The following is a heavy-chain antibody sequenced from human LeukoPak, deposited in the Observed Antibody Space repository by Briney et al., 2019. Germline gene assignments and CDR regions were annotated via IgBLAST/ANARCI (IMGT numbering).Heavy chain of an antibody. J-gene: IGHJ4*02. Sequence: ASVKVSCKASGYTFTSYGISWVRQAPGQGLEWMGIINPSGGSTSYAQKFQGRVTMTRDTSTSTVYMELSSLRSEDTAVYYCARDAAGYNNPPYYFDYWGQGTLVTVSS. V-gene: IGHV1-46*01. CDR2: INPSGGST. CDR3: ARDAAGYNNPPYYFDY. D-gene: IGHD5-24*01. CDR1: GYTFTSYG.